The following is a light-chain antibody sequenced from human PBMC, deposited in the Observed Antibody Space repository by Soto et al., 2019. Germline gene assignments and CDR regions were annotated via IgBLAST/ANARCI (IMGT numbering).Light chain of an antibody. CDR2: DAS. Sequence: DIQMTQSPSTLSPSVGDRVTITCRASQTISNWLAWYQQKPGKTPKLLIYDASSLHSGVPSRFSASGSGTEFTLTISSLQPDDFATYYCQQYISYSYTFGQGTRLEIK. CDR1: QTISNW. J-gene: IGKJ5*01. V-gene: IGKV1-5*01. CDR3: QQYISYSYT.